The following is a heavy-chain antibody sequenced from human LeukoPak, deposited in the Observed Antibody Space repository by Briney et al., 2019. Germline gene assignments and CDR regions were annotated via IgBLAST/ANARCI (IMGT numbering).Heavy chain of an antibody. V-gene: IGHV1-69*01. CDR2: IIPIFGTA. D-gene: IGHD2-2*01. CDR3: ARDHCTRNSCYEDLYYGMDV. J-gene: IGHJ6*02. CDR1: GGTFSRHA. Sequence: SVKVSCKASGGTFSRHAISWVRQAPGQGLEWMGGIIPIFGTAKYAQKFHDRVTITADESTSTAYMELSSLRSEDTAMYYCARDHCTRNSCYEDLYYGMDVWGQGTTVTVSS.